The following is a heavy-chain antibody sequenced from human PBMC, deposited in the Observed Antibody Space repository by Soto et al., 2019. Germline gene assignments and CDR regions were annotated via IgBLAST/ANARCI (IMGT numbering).Heavy chain of an antibody. D-gene: IGHD6-13*01. J-gene: IGHJ5*02. V-gene: IGHV5-10-1*01. CDR1: GYSFTSYW. Sequence: GQSLKISCKGSGYSFTSYWISWVRQMPGKGLEWMGRIDPSDSYTNYSPSFQGHVTISADKSISTAYLQWSSLKASDTAMYYCARPYSSSWPRGWCDPWGQGTLGTVSA. CDR2: IDPSDSYT. CDR3: ARPYSSSWPRGWCDP.